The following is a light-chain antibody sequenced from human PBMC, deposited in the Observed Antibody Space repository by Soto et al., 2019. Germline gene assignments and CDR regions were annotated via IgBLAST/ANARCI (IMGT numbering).Light chain of an antibody. Sequence: EIVLTQSPGTLSLSPGERATLSCRASQSVSSSYLAWYQQKPGQAPRLLIHGASSRATGIPDRFSGSGSGIDFTLTISRLEPEDFAVYYCQQYGSSPVTFGQGTKVEIK. CDR3: QQYGSSPVT. V-gene: IGKV3-20*01. CDR1: QSVSSSY. CDR2: GAS. J-gene: IGKJ1*01.